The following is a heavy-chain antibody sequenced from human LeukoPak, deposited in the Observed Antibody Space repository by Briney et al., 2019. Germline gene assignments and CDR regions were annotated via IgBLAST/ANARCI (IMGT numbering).Heavy chain of an antibody. J-gene: IGHJ4*02. CDR2: ISWNSGSI. CDR3: ASSIAAAGRVGY. Sequence: GGSLRLSCAASGFTFDDYAMHWVRQAPGKGLEWVSGISWNSGSIGYADSVKGRFTISRDNAKNSLYLQMNSLRAEGTAVYYCASSIAAAGRVGYWGQGTLVTVSS. CDR1: GFTFDDYA. D-gene: IGHD6-13*01. V-gene: IGHV3-9*01.